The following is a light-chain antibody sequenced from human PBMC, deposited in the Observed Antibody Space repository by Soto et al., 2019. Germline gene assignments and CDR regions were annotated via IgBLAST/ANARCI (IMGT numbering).Light chain of an antibody. CDR1: QSLVYSNGNTY. CDR2: KVS. Sequence: DVVMTQSPLSLPVTLGQSASISCRSSQSLVYSNGNTYLSWFQQRPGQSPRRLFSKVSSRDSGVPDKFTGSWSGTDFTLEISRVEAEDDGGYYCMKSRYWPHAFGGVTRVELK. J-gene: IGKJ4*01. V-gene: IGKV2-30*01. CDR3: MKSRYWPHA.